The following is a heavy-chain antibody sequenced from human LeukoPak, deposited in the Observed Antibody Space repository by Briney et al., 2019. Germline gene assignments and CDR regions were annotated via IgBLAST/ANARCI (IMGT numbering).Heavy chain of an antibody. CDR3: AKGSYYDSSGSFYFDY. CDR1: GFTFSSYA. CDR2: ISGSGGST. D-gene: IGHD3-22*01. V-gene: IGHV3-23*01. Sequence: PGGSLRLSCVASGFTFSSYAMSWVRQAPGKGLECVSAISGSGGSTNYADSVKGRFTISRDNSKNTLYLQTNSLRAEDTAAYYCAKGSYYDSSGSFYFDYWGQGTLVTVSS. J-gene: IGHJ4*02.